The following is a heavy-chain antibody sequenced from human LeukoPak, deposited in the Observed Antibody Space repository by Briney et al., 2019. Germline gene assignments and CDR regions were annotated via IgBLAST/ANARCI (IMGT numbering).Heavy chain of an antibody. V-gene: IGHV4-38-2*01. CDR2: IHYSGST. CDR1: GYSISSGYY. J-gene: IGHJ4*02. CDR3: ARMGGYIAALDY. Sequence: SETLSLTCAVSGYSISSGYYWGWIRQPPGKGLEWIGSIHYSGSTYYNPSLKSRVTISADTSKNHFSLKLTSVTAADTSVYYCARMGGYIAALDYWGQGTLVTVSS. D-gene: IGHD6-13*01.